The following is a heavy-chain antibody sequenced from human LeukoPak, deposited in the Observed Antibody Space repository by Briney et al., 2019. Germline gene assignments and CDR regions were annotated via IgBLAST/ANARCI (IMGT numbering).Heavy chain of an antibody. V-gene: IGHV4-39*01. J-gene: IGHJ6*02. D-gene: IGHD3-22*01. CDR2: INYNGSP. Sequence: SETLSLICSVSVGSISSSTYSWGWIRQPPGKGLEWIGSINYNGSPYYNPSLKSRVTISVDTTKDQFSLRLRSVTAADTAVYYCARQVISYYYDDSGKHYHYGMDVWGQGTTVAVSS. CDR1: VGSISSSTYS. CDR3: ARQVISYYYDDSGKHYHYGMDV.